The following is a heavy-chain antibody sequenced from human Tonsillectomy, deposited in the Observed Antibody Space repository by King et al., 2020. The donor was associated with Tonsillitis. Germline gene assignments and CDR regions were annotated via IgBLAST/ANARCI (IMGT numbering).Heavy chain of an antibody. D-gene: IGHD3-3*01. CDR1: GGSITSGGYY. CDR2: IYYSGST. CDR3: ARGGLTIFGVVDPLAVDY. J-gene: IGHJ4*02. Sequence: QLQESGPGLVKPSQTLSLTCTVSGGSITSGGYYWSWIRQRPGKGLECIGHIYYSGSTYYNPSLKSRLAISVDTSKNQLSLSLSSVTAADTAVYYCARGGLTIFGVVDPLAVDYWGQGALVTVAS. V-gene: IGHV4-31*03.